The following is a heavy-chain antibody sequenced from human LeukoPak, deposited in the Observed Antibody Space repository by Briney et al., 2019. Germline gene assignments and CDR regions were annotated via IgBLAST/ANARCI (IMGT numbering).Heavy chain of an antibody. CDR1: GGSISSYY. CDR2: IYYSGST. CDR3: ARHGGIAARPGWLGYFDY. D-gene: IGHD6-6*01. V-gene: IGHV4-59*08. J-gene: IGHJ4*02. Sequence: SGTLSLTCTVSGGSISSYYWSWIRQPPGKGLEWIGYIYYSGSTNYNPSLRSRVTISVDTSKIQFSLKLSSVTAADTAVYYCARHGGIAARPGWLGYFDYWGQGTLVTVSS.